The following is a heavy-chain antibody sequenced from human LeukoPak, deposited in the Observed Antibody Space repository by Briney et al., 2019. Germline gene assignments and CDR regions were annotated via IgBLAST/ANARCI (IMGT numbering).Heavy chain of an antibody. CDR3: ARGNYYGSGSYQPPFDY. V-gene: IGHV3-30*04. Sequence: VGSLRLSCAASGFTFSSSAMHGGRQAPGKGLEWVAVISFDGSNKYYADSVKGRFTISRDNFKNTLYLQMNSLRAEDTAVYYCARGNYYGSGSYQPPFDYWGQGTLVTVSS. CDR1: GFTFSSSA. CDR2: ISFDGSNK. D-gene: IGHD3-10*01. J-gene: IGHJ4*02.